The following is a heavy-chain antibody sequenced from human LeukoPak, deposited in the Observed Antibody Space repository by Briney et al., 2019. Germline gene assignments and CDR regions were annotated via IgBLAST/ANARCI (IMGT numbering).Heavy chain of an antibody. V-gene: IGHV1-46*01. CDR2: INPSGGST. Sequence: GASVKVSCKASGYTFTSYYMHWVRQAPGQGLEWMGIINPSGGSTSYAQKFQGRVTMTRDTSTSTVYMELSSLRSEDTAVYYCARDPSIAAAPYNWFDPWGQGTLVTVSS. CDR1: GYTFTSYY. CDR3: ARDPSIAAAPYNWFDP. D-gene: IGHD6-13*01. J-gene: IGHJ5*02.